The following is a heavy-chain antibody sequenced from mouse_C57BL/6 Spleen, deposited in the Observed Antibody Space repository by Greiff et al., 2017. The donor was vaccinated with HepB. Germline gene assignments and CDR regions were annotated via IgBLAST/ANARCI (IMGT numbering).Heavy chain of an antibody. Sequence: VQLQQPGAELVMPGASVKLSCKASGYTFTSYWMHWVKQRPGQGLEWIGEIDPSDSYTNYNQKFKGKSTLTVDKSSSTAYMQLSSLTSEYSAVYYCARRKPDWDYYAMDYWGQGTSVTVSS. D-gene: IGHD4-1*01. J-gene: IGHJ4*01. CDR1: GYTFTSYW. CDR3: ARRKPDWDYYAMDY. CDR2: IDPSDSYT. V-gene: IGHV1-69*01.